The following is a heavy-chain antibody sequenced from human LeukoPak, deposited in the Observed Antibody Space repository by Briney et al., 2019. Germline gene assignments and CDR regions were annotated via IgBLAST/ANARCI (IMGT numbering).Heavy chain of an antibody. V-gene: IGHV4-34*01. Sequence: SETLSLTCAVSGGSFSDYYWSWIRQPPGKGLEWIGEINHSGSTNYNPSLKSRVTMSVDTSKNQFSLKLSSVTAADTAVSYCARVRGTGYSYYFDYWGQGTLVTVSS. CDR3: ARVRGTGYSYYFDY. J-gene: IGHJ4*02. CDR1: GGSFSDYY. D-gene: IGHD3/OR15-3a*01. CDR2: INHSGST.